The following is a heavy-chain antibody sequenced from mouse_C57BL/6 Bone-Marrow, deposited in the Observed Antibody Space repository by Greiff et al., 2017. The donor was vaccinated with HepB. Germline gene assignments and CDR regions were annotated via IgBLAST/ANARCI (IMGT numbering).Heavy chain of an antibody. CDR1: GFTFTDYY. D-gene: IGHD4-1*01. Sequence: EVKLVESGGGLVQPGGSLSLSCAASGFTFTDYYMSWARQPPGKALEWLGFIRNKANGYTTEYSASVKGRFTISRDNSQSILYLQMNALRAEDSATYYCARSNWDYAMDYWGQGTSVTVSS. CDR2: IRNKANGYTT. CDR3: ARSNWDYAMDY. J-gene: IGHJ4*01. V-gene: IGHV7-3*01.